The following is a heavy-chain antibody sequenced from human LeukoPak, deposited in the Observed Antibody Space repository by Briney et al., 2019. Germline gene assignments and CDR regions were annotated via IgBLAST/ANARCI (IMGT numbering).Heavy chain of an antibody. CDR1: GFTFSSYE. D-gene: IGHD3-10*01. J-gene: IGHJ6*02. Sequence: GGSLRLSCAASGFTFSSYEMNWVRQAPGKGLEWVSYINSSGSTIYYADSVKGRFTISRDNAKNSLYLQMNSLRAEDTAVYYCAREASLLWFGELFLDYYYGMDVWGQGTTVTVSS. V-gene: IGHV3-48*03. CDR3: AREASLLWFGELFLDYYYGMDV. CDR2: INSSGSTI.